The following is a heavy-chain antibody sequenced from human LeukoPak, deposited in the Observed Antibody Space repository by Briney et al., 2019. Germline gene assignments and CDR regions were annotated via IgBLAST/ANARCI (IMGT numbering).Heavy chain of an antibody. J-gene: IGHJ3*02. Sequence: PSETLSLTCAVYGGSFSSYYWSWLRQPPGKGLEWIGYIYYSGSTNYNPSLKSRVTISVDTSKNQFSLKLSFVTAADTAVYYCARVSGSGYYLDAFDIWGQGTMVTVSS. V-gene: IGHV4-59*01. CDR2: IYYSGST. CDR1: GGSFSSYY. CDR3: ARVSGSGYYLDAFDI. D-gene: IGHD3-22*01.